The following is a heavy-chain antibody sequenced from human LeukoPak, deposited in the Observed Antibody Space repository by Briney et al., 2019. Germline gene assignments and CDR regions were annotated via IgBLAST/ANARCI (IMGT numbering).Heavy chain of an antibody. V-gene: IGHV3-53*01. CDR2: IYSGGST. CDR3: ARVTSGSYYYYYYYMDV. CDR1: GFTVNSNY. Sequence: PGGSLRLSCAAPGFTVNSNYMSLVRQAPGKGLEWVSVIYSGGSTYYADSVKGRFTISRDNSKNTLYLQMNSLRAEDTAVYYCARVTSGSYYYYYYYMDVWGKGTTVTISS. J-gene: IGHJ6*03. D-gene: IGHD1-26*01.